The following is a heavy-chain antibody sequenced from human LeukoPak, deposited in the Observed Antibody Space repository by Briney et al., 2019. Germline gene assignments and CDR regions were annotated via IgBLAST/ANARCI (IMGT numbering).Heavy chain of an antibody. Sequence: GGSLRLSCAASGFTFSNAWMNWVRQAPGKGLDGVGRIKSKTDGGTTDYAAPVKGRFTISRDDSKNTLYLQMNSLKTEDTAVYYCTTDWRSGWSGYWGQGTLVTVSS. CDR1: GFTFSNAW. CDR3: TTDWRSGWSGY. J-gene: IGHJ4*02. CDR2: IKSKTDGGTT. V-gene: IGHV3-15*07. D-gene: IGHD6-19*01.